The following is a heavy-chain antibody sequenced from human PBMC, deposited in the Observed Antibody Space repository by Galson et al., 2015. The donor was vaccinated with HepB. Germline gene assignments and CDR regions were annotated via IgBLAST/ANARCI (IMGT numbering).Heavy chain of an antibody. CDR3: ARDRQDQLLYDY. Sequence: CAISGDSVSSSSFAWNWIRQSPSRGLEWLGRAYYRSKWINDYAGSGKSRININPDKSKNQVSLHLSSVTAEDTAVYYRARDRQDQLLYDYWGQGSLVTVSS. J-gene: IGHJ4*02. CDR1: GDSVSSSSFA. V-gene: IGHV6-1*01. CDR2: AYYRSKWIN. D-gene: IGHD2-2*01.